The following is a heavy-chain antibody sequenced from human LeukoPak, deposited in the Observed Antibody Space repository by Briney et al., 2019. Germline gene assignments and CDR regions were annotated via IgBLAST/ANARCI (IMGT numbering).Heavy chain of an antibody. CDR3: AAIAAAGTSNAFDI. D-gene: IGHD6-13*01. CDR2: ISWNSGSI. CDR1: GFTFDDYA. J-gene: IGHJ3*02. V-gene: IGHV3-9*03. Sequence: PGGSLRLSCAASGFTFDDYAMHWVRQAPGKGLEWVSGISWNSGSIGYADSVKGRFTISRDNAKNSLYLQMNSLRAEDMALYYCAAIAAAGTSNAFDIWGQGTMVTVSS.